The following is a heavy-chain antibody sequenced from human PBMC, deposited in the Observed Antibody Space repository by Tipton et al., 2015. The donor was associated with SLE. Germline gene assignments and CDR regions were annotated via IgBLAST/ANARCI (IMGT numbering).Heavy chain of an antibody. CDR1: GGSISSSSYY. Sequence: TLSLTCTVSGGSISSSSYYLGWIRQPTGKGLEWIGSIYYSGSTYYNPSLKSRVTISVDTSKNQFSLKLSSVTAADTAVYYCARVGEPNHYDFWIRYHYWYFDIRGRGTLVTVTS. D-gene: IGHD3-3*01. J-gene: IGHJ2*01. V-gene: IGHV4-39*07. CDR3: ARVGEPNHYDFWIRYHYWYFDI. CDR2: IYYSGST.